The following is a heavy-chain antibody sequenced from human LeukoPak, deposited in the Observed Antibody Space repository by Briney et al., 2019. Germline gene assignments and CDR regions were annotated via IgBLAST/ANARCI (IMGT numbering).Heavy chain of an antibody. CDR1: GFTFSSYG. CDR2: IWYDGTNK. D-gene: IGHD1-1*01. Sequence: GGSLRLSCAASGFTFSSYGMHWVRQAPGKGLEWVALIWYDGTNKYYADSVKGRFTISRDNSRNTLYLQMNSLRAEDTAVYYCAKDFSFATGAPGLDHWGQGALVTVSS. CDR3: AKDFSFATGAPGLDH. V-gene: IGHV3-33*06. J-gene: IGHJ4*02.